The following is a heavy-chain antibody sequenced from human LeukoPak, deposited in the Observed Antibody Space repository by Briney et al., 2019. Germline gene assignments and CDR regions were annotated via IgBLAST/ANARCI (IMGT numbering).Heavy chain of an antibody. CDR3: ARGASLTYYYDTGDYYLFDY. Sequence: GASVKVSCKATGYTFTSYGISWVRQAPGQGLEWMGWISAYNGNTNYAQKLQGRVTMTTDTSTSTAYMELRSLRSDDTAVYYCARGASLTYYYDTGDYYLFDYWGQGTLVTVSS. V-gene: IGHV1-18*01. CDR1: GYTFTSYG. CDR2: ISAYNGNT. J-gene: IGHJ4*02. D-gene: IGHD3-22*01.